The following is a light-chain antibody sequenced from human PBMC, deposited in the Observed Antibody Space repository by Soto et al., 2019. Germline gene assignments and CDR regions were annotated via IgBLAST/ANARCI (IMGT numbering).Light chain of an antibody. CDR3: QQSYSTPRT. Sequence: IQMTQSPSSLAXSFGDRVTXXXXASQTISTYVNWYRQKSGAAPELLIYDASTLQSGVPSRFSGSGSGTDFTLTISSLQPEDFATYYCQQSYSTPRTFGQGTKVDIK. J-gene: IGKJ1*01. V-gene: IGKV1-39*01. CDR2: DAS. CDR1: QTISTY.